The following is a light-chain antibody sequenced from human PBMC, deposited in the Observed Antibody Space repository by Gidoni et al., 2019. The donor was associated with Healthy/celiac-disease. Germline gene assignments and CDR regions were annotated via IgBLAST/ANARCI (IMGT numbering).Light chain of an antibody. J-gene: IGLJ1*01. V-gene: IGLV3-19*01. CDR1: SLRSSY. Sequence: SSELTQAPAVSVALGQTVRITCQGDSLRSSYASWYQQKPGQDPVLVIYGKNNRPSGIPDRFSGSSSGNTASLTITGAQAEDEADYYCNARDSSGKHLDYVFGTGTKVTVL. CDR3: NARDSSGKHLDYV. CDR2: GKN.